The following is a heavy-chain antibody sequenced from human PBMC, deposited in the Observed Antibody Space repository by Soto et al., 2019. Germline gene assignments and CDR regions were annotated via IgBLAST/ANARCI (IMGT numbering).Heavy chain of an antibody. Sequence: EVQLLESGGGLVQPGGSLRLSCAASGFTFSSYAMSWVRQAPGKGLEWVSAISGSGGSTYYADSVKGRFTISRDNSKNTLYLQMNSLRAEDTAVYYCAKGGLYNWNYEPRNGDKYFDLWGRGTLVTVFS. V-gene: IGHV3-23*01. J-gene: IGHJ2*01. CDR3: AKGGLYNWNYEPRNGDKYFDL. CDR1: GFTFSSYA. D-gene: IGHD1-7*01. CDR2: ISGSGGST.